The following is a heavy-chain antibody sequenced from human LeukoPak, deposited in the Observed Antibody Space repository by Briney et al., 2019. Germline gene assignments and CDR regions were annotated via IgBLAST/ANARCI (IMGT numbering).Heavy chain of an antibody. CDR3: ARHMSKLGHMDV. CDR2: IYYSGST. V-gene: IGHV4-39*01. CDR1: GGSISSSSYY. J-gene: IGHJ6*03. Sequence: PSEALSLTCTASGGSISSSSYYWGWIRQPPGKGLEWIGSIYYSGSTYYNPSLKSRVTISVDTSKNQFSLKLSSVTAADTAVYYCARHMSKLGHMDVWGKATTVIVSS. D-gene: IGHD6-13*01.